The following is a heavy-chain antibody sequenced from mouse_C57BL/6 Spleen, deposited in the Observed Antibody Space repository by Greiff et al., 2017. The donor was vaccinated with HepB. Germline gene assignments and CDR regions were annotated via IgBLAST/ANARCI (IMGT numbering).Heavy chain of an antibody. CDR3: ARDHGNYVAY. J-gene: IGHJ3*01. CDR1: GFTFSSYA. Sequence: EVQLVESGGGLVKPGGSLKLSCAASGFTFSSYAMSWVRQTPEKRLEWVATISDGGSYTYYPDNVKGRFTISRDNAKNNLYLQMSHLKSEDTAMYYCARDHGNYVAYWGQGTLVTVSA. CDR2: ISDGGSYT. V-gene: IGHV5-4*01. D-gene: IGHD2-1*01.